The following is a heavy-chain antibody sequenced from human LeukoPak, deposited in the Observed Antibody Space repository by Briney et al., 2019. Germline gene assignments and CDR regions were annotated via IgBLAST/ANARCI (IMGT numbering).Heavy chain of an antibody. Sequence: ASESLSLTCSVSGSSINSYYWSWIRQPPGKGLERSGYIYYSGSTNYNPSLKSRVTISVETSKNQFSLKLSSVTAADTAVYHCARGPWELPYYYYYMDVWGKGTTVTVSS. D-gene: IGHD1-26*01. J-gene: IGHJ6*03. CDR1: GSSINSYY. CDR2: IYYSGST. CDR3: ARGPWELPYYYYYMDV. V-gene: IGHV4-59*08.